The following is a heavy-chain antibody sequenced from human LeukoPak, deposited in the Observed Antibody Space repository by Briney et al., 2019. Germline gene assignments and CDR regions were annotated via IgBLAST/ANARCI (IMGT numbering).Heavy chain of an antibody. CDR3: ERDGGYSYGYDY. CDR2: IYYSGST. J-gene: IGHJ4*02. CDR1: GGSVSSDSYY. D-gene: IGHD5-18*01. Sequence: KTSETLSLTCTVSGGSVSSDSYYWSWIRQPPGKGLEWIGYIYYSGSTNYNPSLKSRVTISVGTSKNQFSLKLSSVTAADTAVYYCERDGGYSYGYDYWGQGTLVTVSS. V-gene: IGHV4-61*01.